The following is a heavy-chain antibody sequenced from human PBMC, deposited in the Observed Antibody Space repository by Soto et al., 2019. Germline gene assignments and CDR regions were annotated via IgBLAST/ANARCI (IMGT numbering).Heavy chain of an antibody. CDR1: RGSISSGGYY. CDR3: ARFWDDSSGYFLDY. J-gene: IGHJ4*02. V-gene: IGHV4-31*03. Sequence: SEILSLTCTVSRGSISSGGYYWSWIRQHPGKGLEWIGYIYYSGSTYYNPSLKSRVTISVDTSKHQFSLTLSSVTAADTAVYYCARFWDDSSGYFLDYWGQGTLVTVSS. D-gene: IGHD3-22*01. CDR2: IYYSGST.